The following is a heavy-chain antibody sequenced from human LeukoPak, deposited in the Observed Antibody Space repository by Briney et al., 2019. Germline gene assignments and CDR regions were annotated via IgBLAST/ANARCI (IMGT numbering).Heavy chain of an antibody. CDR2: VWYDGSNK. D-gene: IGHD3-10*01. Sequence: PGGSLRLSCAVSGFTVSSYVMHWVRQAPGKGLEWVAVVWYDGSNKYYADSVKGRFTISRDNSKNTLYVQMNSLRAEDTAVYYCATSPVGSSGTLSYWGQGTLVTVSS. CDR3: ATSPVGSSGTLSY. J-gene: IGHJ4*02. V-gene: IGHV3-33*08. CDR1: GFTVSSYV.